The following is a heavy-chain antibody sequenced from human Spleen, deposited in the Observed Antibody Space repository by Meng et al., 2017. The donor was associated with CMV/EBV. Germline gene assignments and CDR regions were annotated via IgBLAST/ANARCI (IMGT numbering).Heavy chain of an antibody. CDR3: ARDLRDYAFDI. CDR1: GFTFSDSY. V-gene: IGHV3-11*01. J-gene: IGHJ3*02. D-gene: IGHD3/OR15-3a*01. Sequence: SCAASGFTFSDSYMSWMRQAPGKGLEWVSYISSSGYSMFYADSVRGRFTISRDNAKKSLYLQMSGLRADDTAVYYCARDLRDYAFDIWGQGTMVTVSS. CDR2: ISSSGYSM.